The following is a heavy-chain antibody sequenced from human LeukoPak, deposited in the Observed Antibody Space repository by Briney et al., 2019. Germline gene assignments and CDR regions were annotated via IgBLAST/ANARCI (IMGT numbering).Heavy chain of an antibody. CDR2: ISSSGST. J-gene: IGHJ3*02. CDR1: GDSMSSDNYY. D-gene: IGHD3-22*01. Sequence: PSETLSLTCTVSGDSMSSDNYYWSWIRQPAGKGLEWIGRISSSGSTNYNPSLKSRVTISVDTSKNQFSLKLSSVTAADTAVYFCARGPYPYDSSGAFDIWGQGTMVTVSS. CDR3: ARGPYPYDSSGAFDI. V-gene: IGHV4-61*02.